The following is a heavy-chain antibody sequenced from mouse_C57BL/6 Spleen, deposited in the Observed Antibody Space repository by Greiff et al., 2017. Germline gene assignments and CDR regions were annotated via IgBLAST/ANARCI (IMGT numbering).Heavy chain of an antibody. Sequence: EVQLQQSGPVLVKPGASVKMSCKASGYTFTDYYMNWVKQSHGKSLEWIGVINPYNGGTSYNQKFKGKATLTVDKSASTAYMELNSLTSEDSAVYDCARGTGTGYYAMDYWGQGTSVTVSS. D-gene: IGHD4-1*01. V-gene: IGHV1-19*01. J-gene: IGHJ4*01. CDR1: GYTFTDYY. CDR3: ARGTGTGYYAMDY. CDR2: INPYNGGT.